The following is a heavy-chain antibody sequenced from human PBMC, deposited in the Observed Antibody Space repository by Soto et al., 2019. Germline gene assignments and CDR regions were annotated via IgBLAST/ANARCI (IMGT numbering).Heavy chain of an antibody. D-gene: IGHD2-21*02. CDR2: MYYSGST. V-gene: IGHV4-61*01. Sequence: SETLSLTCTVSGGSVSSGRSYWNWIRQPPGKGLEWIGYMYYSGSTNYNPSLKSRVTISVDTSKNQFSLKLTSVTAADTAVYYCARGSHCGGDCYSGYYYYYGMDVWGQGTTVTVSS. CDR1: GGSVSSGRSY. J-gene: IGHJ6*02. CDR3: ARGSHCGGDCYSGYYYYYGMDV.